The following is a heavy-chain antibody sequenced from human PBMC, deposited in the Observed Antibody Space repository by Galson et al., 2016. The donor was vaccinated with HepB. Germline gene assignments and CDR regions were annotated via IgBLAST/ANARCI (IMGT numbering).Heavy chain of an antibody. CDR1: GFIVSSND. V-gene: IGHV3-53*01. D-gene: IGHD2-15*01. Sequence: SLRLSCAASGFIVSSNDISWVRQAPGKGLEWVSVLYSGGSTYYADSVKGRFTISRDNSKNTLYLQMNSLRAEDTAVYYCARGTFCSGDSCYSPAFDMWGQGTMVTVSS. J-gene: IGHJ3*02. CDR3: ARGTFCSGDSCYSPAFDM. CDR2: LYSGGST.